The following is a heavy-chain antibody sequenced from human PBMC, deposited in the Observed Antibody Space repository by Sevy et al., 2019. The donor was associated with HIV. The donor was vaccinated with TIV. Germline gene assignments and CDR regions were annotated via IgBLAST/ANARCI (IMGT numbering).Heavy chain of an antibody. D-gene: IGHD3-9*01. CDR1: GGTFSSYA. CDR2: IIPIFGTA. Sequence: ASVKVSCKASGGTFSSYAISWVRQAPGQGLEWMGGIIPIFGTANYAQKFQGRVTITADESTSTADMELSSLRSEDTAVYYCARADAGYYDILTGKYYFHYWGQGTLVTVSS. CDR3: ARADAGYYDILTGKYYFHY. V-gene: IGHV1-69*13. J-gene: IGHJ4*02.